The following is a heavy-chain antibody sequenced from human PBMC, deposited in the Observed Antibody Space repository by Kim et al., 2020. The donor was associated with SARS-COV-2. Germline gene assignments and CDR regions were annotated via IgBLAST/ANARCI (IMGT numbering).Heavy chain of an antibody. Sequence: GGSLRLSCTASGFKFNFFVMNWVRQAPGKGLQWVSGIRVNGDGAYYGDSVKGRFTISRDNSKNTLYLQMNSLSVEDTAVYYCAKGAKPNYYGQGFDLWGPGALVVVSS. CDR1: GFKFNFFV. V-gene: IGHV3-23*01. CDR3: AKGAKPNYYGQGFDL. J-gene: IGHJ2*01. CDR2: IRVNGDGA. D-gene: IGHD3-10*01.